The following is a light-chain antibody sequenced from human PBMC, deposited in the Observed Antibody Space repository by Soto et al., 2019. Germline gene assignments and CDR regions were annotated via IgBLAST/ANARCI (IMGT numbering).Light chain of an antibody. CDR1: QSVRAY. CDR3: KQRRGXLLT. V-gene: IGKV3-11*01. CDR2: DAS. J-gene: IGKJ4*01. Sequence: EIVLTQSPDTLSLSPGERATLSCRASQSVRAYLACYQQKPGQAPRLLIYDASNRATGIPAMFSGSGSGTDSTLTISRLEPEDFAAYYFKQRRGXLLTSGGGTKV.